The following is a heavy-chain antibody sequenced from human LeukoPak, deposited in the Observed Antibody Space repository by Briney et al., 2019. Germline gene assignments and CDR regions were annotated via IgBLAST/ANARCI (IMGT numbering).Heavy chain of an antibody. CDR3: ATASSGLFY. Sequence: GESLRLSCAASGLTFSNAWMSWVRQAPGEGLEWVGRIKRETDGETTEYVAPVKGRFTISRDDSKNTLYLQMNSLKTEDTGVYYCATASSGLFYWGQGTLVTVSS. CDR1: GLTFSNAW. J-gene: IGHJ4*02. CDR2: IKRETDGETT. V-gene: IGHV3-15*01. D-gene: IGHD3-16*01.